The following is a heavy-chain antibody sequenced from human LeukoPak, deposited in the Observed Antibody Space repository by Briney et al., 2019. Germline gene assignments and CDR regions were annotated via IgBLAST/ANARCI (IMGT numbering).Heavy chain of an antibody. CDR3: AKRVLVGHDYSNC. CDR1: GFTFSSYA. CDR2: ISGSGGST. J-gene: IGHJ4*02. Sequence: PGGSLRLSCAASGFTFSSYAMNWVRQAPGKGLEWVSAISGSGGSTYYTDSVKGRFTISRDNSKNTLYLQMNSLRAEDTAVYYCAKRVLVGHDYSNCWGQGTLVTVSS. D-gene: IGHD4-11*01. V-gene: IGHV3-23*01.